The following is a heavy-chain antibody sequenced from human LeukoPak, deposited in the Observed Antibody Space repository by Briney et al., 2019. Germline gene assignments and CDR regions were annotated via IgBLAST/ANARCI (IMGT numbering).Heavy chain of an antibody. J-gene: IGHJ6*03. Sequence: ASVKVSCKASGYTFTSYGISWVRQAPGQGLEWMGWISAYNGNTNYAQKLQGRVTMTTDTSTSTAYMELRSLRSDDTAVYYRARDKGSNYDILTGYYPLGYMDVWGKGTTVTVSS. CDR2: ISAYNGNT. D-gene: IGHD3-9*01. CDR3: ARDKGSNYDILTGYYPLGYMDV. V-gene: IGHV1-18*01. CDR1: GYTFTSYG.